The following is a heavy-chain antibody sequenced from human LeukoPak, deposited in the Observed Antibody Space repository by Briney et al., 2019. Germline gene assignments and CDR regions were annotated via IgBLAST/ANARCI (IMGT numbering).Heavy chain of an antibody. Sequence: GGSLRLSCAASGFTFSSYSMNWVRQAPGKGLEWVSSISSSSSYIYYADSVKGRFTISRDNAKNSLYLQMNSLRAEDTAVYYCARGSRRFLEWFDYWGQGTLVTVSS. CDR1: GFTFSSYS. CDR2: ISSSSSYI. V-gene: IGHV3-21*01. J-gene: IGHJ4*02. D-gene: IGHD3-3*01. CDR3: ARGSRRFLEWFDY.